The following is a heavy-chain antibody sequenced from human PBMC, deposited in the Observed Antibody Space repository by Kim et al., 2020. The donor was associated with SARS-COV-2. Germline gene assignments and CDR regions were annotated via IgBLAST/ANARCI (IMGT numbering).Heavy chain of an antibody. CDR2: ISGSGGST. V-gene: IGHV3-23*01. J-gene: IGHJ6*02. D-gene: IGHD3-10*01. CDR3: AKGSPTTLSTMVRGFIAYYYYGMDV. Sequence: GGSLRLSCAASGFTFSSYAMSWVRQAPGKGLEWVSAISGSGGSTYYADSVKGRFTISRDNSKNTLYLQMNSLRAEDTAVYYCAKGSPTTLSTMVRGFIAYYYYGMDVWGQGTTVTVSS. CDR1: GFTFSSYA.